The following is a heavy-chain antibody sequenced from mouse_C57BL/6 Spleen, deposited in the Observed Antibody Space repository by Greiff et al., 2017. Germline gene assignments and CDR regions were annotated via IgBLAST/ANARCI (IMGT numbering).Heavy chain of an antibody. CDR2: IDPENGDT. D-gene: IGHD1-1*01. CDR3: TPDYYGSSSWFAY. CDR1: GFNIKDDY. J-gene: IGHJ3*01. V-gene: IGHV14-4*01. Sequence: VQLQQSGAELVRPGASVKLSCTASGFNIKDDYMHWVKQRPEQGLEWIGWIDPENGDTEYASKFQGKATITAATSSNTAYLQLSSLTSEDTAVYYCTPDYYGSSSWFAYWGQGTLVTVSA.